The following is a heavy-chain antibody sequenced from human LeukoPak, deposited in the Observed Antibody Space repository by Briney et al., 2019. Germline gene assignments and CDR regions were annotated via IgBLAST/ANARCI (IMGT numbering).Heavy chain of an antibody. D-gene: IGHD4-17*01. Sequence: ASVKVSCKTSGGTFSSYAISWVRQAPGQGLEWMGRIIPILGIANYAQKFQGRVTITADKSTSTAYMELSSLRSEDTAVYYCARVSTVTTRTDYWGQGTLVTVSS. J-gene: IGHJ4*02. CDR3: ARVSTVTTRTDY. CDR2: IIPILGIA. V-gene: IGHV1-69*04. CDR1: GGTFSSYA.